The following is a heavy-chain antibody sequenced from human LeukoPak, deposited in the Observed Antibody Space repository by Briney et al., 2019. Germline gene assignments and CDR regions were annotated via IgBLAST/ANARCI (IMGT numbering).Heavy chain of an antibody. Sequence: ASVKVSCKASGYTFTNFDINWVRQASGQGLEWMGSMNPNSGNTRYAQKFQGKVSMTTGPSISTAYLELNSLTSEDTAVYYCARGHYWGTRQMVLGYWGQGTLVTVPS. CDR3: ARGHYWGTRQMVLGY. J-gene: IGHJ4*02. D-gene: IGHD3-16*01. V-gene: IGHV1-8*01. CDR2: MNPNSGNT. CDR1: GYTFTNFD.